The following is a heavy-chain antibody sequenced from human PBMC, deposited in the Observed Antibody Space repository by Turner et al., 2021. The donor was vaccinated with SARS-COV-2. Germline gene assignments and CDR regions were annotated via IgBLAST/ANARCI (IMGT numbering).Heavy chain of an antibody. Sequence: QLQLQESGPGLVKPSETLSLTCTVSGGSISSTSYYWGWIRQPPGKGLEWIGSNSGSTYYNPSLKSRVTISADTTKNQFSLKLSSVTAADTAVYYGACGYYSRGDYWGQGTLVTVSS. CDR1: GGSISSTSYY. CDR3: ACGYYSRGDY. J-gene: IGHJ4*02. V-gene: IGHV4-39*01. D-gene: IGHD3-3*01. CDR2: NSGST.